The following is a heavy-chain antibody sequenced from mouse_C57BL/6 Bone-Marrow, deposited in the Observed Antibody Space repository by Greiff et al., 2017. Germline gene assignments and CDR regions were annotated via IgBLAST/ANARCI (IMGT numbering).Heavy chain of an antibody. J-gene: IGHJ4*01. Sequence: QVQLQQPGAELVKPGASVKLSCKASGYTFTSYWMHWVKQRPGQGLEWIGMIHPNSGSTNYNEKFKSKATLTVDKSSSTAYMQLSSLTSEDSAVYDCAREGNWDGLYAMDYWGQGTSVTVSS. CDR3: AREGNWDGLYAMDY. V-gene: IGHV1-64*01. CDR2: IHPNSGST. CDR1: GYTFTSYW. D-gene: IGHD4-1*01.